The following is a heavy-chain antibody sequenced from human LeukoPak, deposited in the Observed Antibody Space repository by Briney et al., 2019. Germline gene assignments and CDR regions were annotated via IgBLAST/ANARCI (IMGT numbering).Heavy chain of an antibody. CDR1: GDSISSFY. V-gene: IGHV4-59*12. J-gene: IGHJ6*03. CDR2: IYYGGST. Sequence: SETLSLTCTVSGDSISSFYWSWIRQPPGRGLEWIGYIYYGGSTKYNPSLKSRVTISADTSENQFSLRLSSVTAADTAVYYCAKDQGFLETNYYYMDVWGKGTTVTVSS. D-gene: IGHD3-3*01. CDR3: AKDQGFLETNYYYMDV.